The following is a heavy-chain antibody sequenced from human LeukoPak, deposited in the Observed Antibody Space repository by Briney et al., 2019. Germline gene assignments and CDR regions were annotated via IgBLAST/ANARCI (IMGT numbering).Heavy chain of an antibody. J-gene: IGHJ4*02. CDR2: INHSGST. CDR3: ASRYGYRGPVRY. Sequence: SETLSLTCAVYGGSFSGYYWSWIRQPPGKGLEWIGEINHSGSTNYNPSLKSRVTISVDTSKNQFSLKLSSVTAADTAVYYCASRYGYRGPVRYWGQGTLVTVSS. D-gene: IGHD3-16*02. CDR1: GGSFSGYY. V-gene: IGHV4-34*01.